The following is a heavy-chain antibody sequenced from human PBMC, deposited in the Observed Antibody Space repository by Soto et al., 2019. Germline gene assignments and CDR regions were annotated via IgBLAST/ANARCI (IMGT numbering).Heavy chain of an antibody. CDR2: INAGNTNT. CDR3: ARPAQYGNGWYSFDY. Sequence: QVQLVQSGAEQKKPGASVKVSCKASGYTFSHYAMHWVRQAPGQRLERMGWINAGNTNTKYSQKFQGRVTFTRDTSTITANMELSRPSSEDTAVYDCARPAQYGNGWYSFDYWGQGTLVTVSS. CDR1: GYTFSHYA. V-gene: IGHV1-3*05. J-gene: IGHJ4*02. D-gene: IGHD6-13*01.